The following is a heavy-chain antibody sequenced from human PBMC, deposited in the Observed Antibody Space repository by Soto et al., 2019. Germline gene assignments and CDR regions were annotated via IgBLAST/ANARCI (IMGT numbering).Heavy chain of an antibody. J-gene: IGHJ3*02. V-gene: IGHV4-30-2*01. Sequence: SETLSLTCAVSGGSISSGGYSWTWIRQPPGKGLEWIGYIYHSGSTYYNPSLKSRVTISVDRSKNQFSLKLTSVTAADTAVYYCARGSYSGYDFAFDIWGKGTMVTVSS. CDR1: GGSISSGGYS. CDR3: ARGSYSGYDFAFDI. CDR2: IYHSGST. D-gene: IGHD5-12*01.